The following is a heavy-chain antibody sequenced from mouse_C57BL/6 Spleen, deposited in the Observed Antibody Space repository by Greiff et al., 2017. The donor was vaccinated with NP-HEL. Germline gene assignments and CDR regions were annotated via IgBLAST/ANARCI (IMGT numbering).Heavy chain of an antibody. J-gene: IGHJ2*01. CDR3: AMRGSSPCFDY. V-gene: IGHV5-17*01. Sequence: EVKVVESGGGLVKPGGSLKLSCAASGFTFSDYGMHWVRQAPEKGLEWVAYISSGSSTIYYADTVKGRFTISRDNAKNTLFLQMSSLSSEDTAMYYCAMRGSSPCFDYWGQGTTLTVSS. CDR1: GFTFSDYG. D-gene: IGHD1-1*01. CDR2: ISSGSSTI.